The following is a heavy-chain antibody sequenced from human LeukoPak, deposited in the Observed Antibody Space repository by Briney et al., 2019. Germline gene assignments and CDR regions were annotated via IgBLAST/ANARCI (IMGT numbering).Heavy chain of an antibody. V-gene: IGHV3-23*01. J-gene: IGHJ4*02. CDR3: ATGSTAVAGTKY. CDR2: ISRSGDIT. CDR1: GFTFSTYG. Sequence: PGRSLRLSCAAPGFTFSTYGMNWVRLPPGKGLEWVSTISRSGDITYYADSVKGRFTISRDNSKNTLYLQMNSLRAENTAIYYCATGSTAVAGTKYWGQGILVTVSS. D-gene: IGHD6-19*01.